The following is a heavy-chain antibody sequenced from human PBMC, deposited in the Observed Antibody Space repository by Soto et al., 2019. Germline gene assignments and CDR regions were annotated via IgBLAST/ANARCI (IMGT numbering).Heavy chain of an antibody. V-gene: IGHV3-30-3*01. D-gene: IGHD3-10*01. Sequence: QVQLVDSGGGVVQPERSLRLSCRASGFIFSDYAIHWVRQAPGRGLEWVAVLIDDGYFQYYADSVKGRFTISSDKSNNTVYLDMGSLRVDDTAVYYCAREWGPSYYYGMAVWGKGTTVIVSS. J-gene: IGHJ6*04. CDR2: LIDDGYFQ. CDR1: GFIFSDYA. CDR3: AREWGPSYYYGMAV.